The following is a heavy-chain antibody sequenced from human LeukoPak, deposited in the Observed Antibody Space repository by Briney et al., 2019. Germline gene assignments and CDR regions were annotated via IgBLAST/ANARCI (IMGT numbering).Heavy chain of an antibody. J-gene: IGHJ5*02. CDR1: GGSISSGDYY. V-gene: IGHV4-30-4*01. D-gene: IGHD2-15*01. CDR2: IYYSGST. CDR3: ARGGFPVWFDP. Sequence: SQTLSLTCTVSGGSISSGDYYWSWIRQPPGKGLEWIGYIYYSGSTYYNPSLKSRVTISVDTSKNQFSLKLSSVTAADAAVYYCARGGFPVWFDPWGQGTLVTVSS.